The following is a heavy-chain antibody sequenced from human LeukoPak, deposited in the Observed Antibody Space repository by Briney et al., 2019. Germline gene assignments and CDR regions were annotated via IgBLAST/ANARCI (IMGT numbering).Heavy chain of an antibody. D-gene: IGHD5-18*01. CDR3: VRDEYSYGLYFDL. Sequence: GASVKVPYQPSVYTFPKYGIMWVQQAPGQGPEWMGWISAYNGKTNYAQKFQGRVTMTNETSTSTAYMELRSLRSDDTAIYYCVRDEYSYGLYFDLSRRPSPVTVSS. V-gene: IGHV1-18*01. J-gene: IGHJ2*01. CDR1: VYTFPKYG. CDR2: ISAYNGKT.